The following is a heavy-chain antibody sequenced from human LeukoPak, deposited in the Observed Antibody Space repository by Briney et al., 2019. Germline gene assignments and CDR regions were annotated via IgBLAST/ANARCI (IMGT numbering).Heavy chain of an antibody. D-gene: IGHD6-19*01. Sequence: GGSLRLSCAASGFTFRTYAMSWVRQGPGKGLEWASAISGGGGSTFYADSVRGRFTISRDDSKNTLFLQMNSLRAEDTAVYYCAKEGIAVASFDYWGQGILVTVSS. CDR3: AKEGIAVASFDY. J-gene: IGHJ4*02. CDR2: ISGGGGST. CDR1: GFTFRTYA. V-gene: IGHV3-23*01.